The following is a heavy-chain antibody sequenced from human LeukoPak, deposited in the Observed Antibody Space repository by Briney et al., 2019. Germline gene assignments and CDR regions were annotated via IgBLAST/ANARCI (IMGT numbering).Heavy chain of an antibody. D-gene: IGHD3-10*01. CDR2: FYYGKDP. Sequence: PSETLSLTCSVSIDSITTSSYYWSWLRQPPWKGLEWIASFYYGKDPYYNPSLKSQVTISVDTSKNQFSLKLTSVTAADAAMYYCTRHFWFGQLNYWGRGILVAVSP. CDR3: TRHFWFGQLNY. CDR1: IDSITTSSYY. V-gene: IGHV4-39*01. J-gene: IGHJ4*02.